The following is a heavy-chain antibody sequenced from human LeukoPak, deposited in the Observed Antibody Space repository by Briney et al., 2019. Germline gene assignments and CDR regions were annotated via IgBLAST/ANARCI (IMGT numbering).Heavy chain of an antibody. J-gene: IGHJ4*02. CDR1: GYTFSDLW. D-gene: IGHD2/OR15-2a*01. V-gene: IGHV5-51*01. CDR3: ARFEVNHADGTTYYYFDY. Sequence: GESLKISWKASGYTFSDLWIGWVRQMPGKGLEWMGIIYPADSDIRYGPSFQGQVSLSVDKSTNTAFLQWSSLKASDTAMYYCARFEVNHADGTTYYYFDYWGQGTLVTVSS. CDR2: IYPADSDI.